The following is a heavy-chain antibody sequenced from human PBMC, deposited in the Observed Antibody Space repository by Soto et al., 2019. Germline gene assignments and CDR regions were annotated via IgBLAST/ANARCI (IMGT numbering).Heavy chain of an antibody. CDR2: IYYSGST. CDR3: ARDYGSGSYYTYGMDV. D-gene: IGHD3-10*01. V-gene: IGHV4-31*03. Sequence: SETLSLTCTVSGGSISSGGYYWSWIRQHPGKGLEWIGYIYYSGSTYYNPSLKSRVTISVDTSKNQFSLKLSSVTAADTAVYYCARDYGSGSYYTYGMDVWGQGTTVTVSS. CDR1: GGSISSGGYY. J-gene: IGHJ6*02.